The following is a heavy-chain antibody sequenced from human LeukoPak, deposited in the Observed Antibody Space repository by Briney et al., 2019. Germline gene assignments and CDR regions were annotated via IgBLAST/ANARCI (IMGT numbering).Heavy chain of an antibody. V-gene: IGHV3-21*01. CDR3: ARDGAMAGAFDI. J-gene: IGHJ3*02. D-gene: IGHD5-18*01. Sequence: GGSLRPSCAASGFTFTSYSMNSVRQAPGHRLEWVSSISSSSSYIYYADSVKGRFTISRDNAKNSLYLQMNSLRAEDTAVYYCARDGAMAGAFDIWGQGTMVTVSS. CDR1: GFTFTSYS. CDR2: ISSSSSYI.